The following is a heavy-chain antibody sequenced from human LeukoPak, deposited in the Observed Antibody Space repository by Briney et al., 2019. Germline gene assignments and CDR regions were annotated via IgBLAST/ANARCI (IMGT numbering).Heavy chain of an antibody. V-gene: IGHV4-61*02. CDR3: ALLGERVV. Sequence: SETLCLTCTVSGGSISSGSYYWSWIRQPAGKGLEWIGRIYTSGSTNYNPSLKSQVTISVDTSKNQFSLKLSSVTAADTAVYYCALLGERVVWGQGTMVTVSS. CDR1: GGSISSGSYY. D-gene: IGHD3-3*01. CDR2: IYTSGST. J-gene: IGHJ3*01.